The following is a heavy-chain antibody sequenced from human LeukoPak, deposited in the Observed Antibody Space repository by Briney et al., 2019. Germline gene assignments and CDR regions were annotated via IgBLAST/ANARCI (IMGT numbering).Heavy chain of an antibody. CDR2: ISSSSSTI. J-gene: IGHJ4*02. D-gene: IGHD6-19*01. V-gene: IGHV3-48*04. Sequence: PGGSLRLSCTTSGFTFNNYPMHWVRQAPGKGLEWVSYISSSSSTIYYADSVKGRFTISRDNAKNSLYLQMNSLRAEDTAVYYCARDYSSGWYGIDYWGQGTLVTVSS. CDR1: GFTFNNYP. CDR3: ARDYSSGWYGIDY.